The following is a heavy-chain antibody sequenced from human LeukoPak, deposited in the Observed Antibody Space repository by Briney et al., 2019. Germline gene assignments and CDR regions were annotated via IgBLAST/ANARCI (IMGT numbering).Heavy chain of an antibody. CDR1: GCTFTSYG. J-gene: IGHJ5*02. Sequence: ASVKVSCKASGCTFTSYGISWVRQAPGQGLEWMGWISAYNGNTNYAQKLQGRVTMTTDTSTSTTYMELRSLRSDDTAVYYCARDGAGKIWFNTNWFDPWGQGTLVTVSS. D-gene: IGHD3-10*01. V-gene: IGHV1-18*01. CDR3: ARDGAGKIWFNTNWFDP. CDR2: ISAYNGNT.